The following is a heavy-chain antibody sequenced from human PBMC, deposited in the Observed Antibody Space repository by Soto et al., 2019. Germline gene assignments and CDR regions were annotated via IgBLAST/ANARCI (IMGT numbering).Heavy chain of an antibody. CDR3: TRGPRSTSTGTGAF. CDR2: INDDGIST. V-gene: IGHV3-74*01. J-gene: IGHJ4*02. D-gene: IGHD1-1*01. CDR1: GFTFSMFW. Sequence: GGSLRLSCAASGFTFSMFWMHWVRQVPGKGPEWVSRINDDGISTNYADSVKGRFTISRDNAKNILYLQRNALRDEDTAVYYCTRGPRSTSTGTGAFWGQGTLVTVSS.